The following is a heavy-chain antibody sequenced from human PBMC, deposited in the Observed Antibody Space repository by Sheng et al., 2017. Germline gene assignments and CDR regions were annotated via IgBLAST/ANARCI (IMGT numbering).Heavy chain of an antibody. J-gene: IGHJ4*02. CDR2: IWYDGSNK. D-gene: IGHD2-15*01. CDR3: AGLYCSGGSCYSY. V-gene: IGHV3-33*01. Sequence: ESVGGVVQPGRSLRLSCAASGFTFSSYGMHWVRQAPGKGLEWVAVIWYDGSNKYYADSVKGRFTISRDNSKNTLYLQMNSLRAEDTAVYYCAGLYCSGGSCYSYWGQGTLVTVSS. CDR1: GFTFSSYG.